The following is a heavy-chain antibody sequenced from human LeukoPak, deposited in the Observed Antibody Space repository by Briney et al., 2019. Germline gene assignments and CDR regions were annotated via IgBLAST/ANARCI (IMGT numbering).Heavy chain of an antibody. CDR3: ASLTFYDSSGYPYMDV. J-gene: IGHJ6*03. CDR1: GFTFSSYA. Sequence: GGSLRLSCAASGFTFSSYAMSWVRQAPGKGLEWVSSISSSSSYIYYADSVKGRFTISRDNAKNSLYLQMNSLRAEDTAVYYCASLTFYDSSGYPYMDVWGKGTTVTVSS. V-gene: IGHV3-21*01. CDR2: ISSSSSYI. D-gene: IGHD3-22*01.